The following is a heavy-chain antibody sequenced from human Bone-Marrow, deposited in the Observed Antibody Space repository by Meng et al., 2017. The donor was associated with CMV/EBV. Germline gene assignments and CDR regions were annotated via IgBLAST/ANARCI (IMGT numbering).Heavy chain of an antibody. Sequence: SETLSLTCTVSGGSISSYYWSWIRQPPGKGLEWIGYIYYSGSTNYNPSLKSRFTISRDNAKNTLYLQMNSLRAEDTAVYYCASASGSRFWGQGTMVTVSS. J-gene: IGHJ3*01. V-gene: IGHV4-59*12. D-gene: IGHD1-26*01. CDR1: GGSISSYY. CDR3: ASASGSRF. CDR2: IYYSGST.